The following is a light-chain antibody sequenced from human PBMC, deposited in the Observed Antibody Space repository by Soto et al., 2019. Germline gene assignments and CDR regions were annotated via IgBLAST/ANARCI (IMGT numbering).Light chain of an antibody. CDR2: ANN. CDR3: QAYDSSLSGYV. CDR1: XSXXGAPYD. Sequence: QSVLTQPPSVSGAPGQRVTISCTGSXSXXGAPYDVHWYQQLPVTVPRLLIYANNNRPSGVPDRLSGSKSGTSASLAITGLQAEDEADYYCQAYDSSLSGYVFGTGTKVKVL. V-gene: IGLV1-40*01. J-gene: IGLJ1*01.